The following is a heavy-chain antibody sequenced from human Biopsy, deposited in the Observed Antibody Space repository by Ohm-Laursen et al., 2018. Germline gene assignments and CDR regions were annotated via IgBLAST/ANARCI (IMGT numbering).Heavy chain of an antibody. CDR2: VDWGDYK. Sequence: TQTLTLTCSFSGFSLSSCGMCVSWILQAPGKALEWPARVDWGDYKDYSASLQTKLSISKDTSNDQVVLTVNNVDPADTATYYCARTPILIVSAGLVYRHRRHLQGMDVWGQGIAVTVS. D-gene: IGHD6-13*01. CDR3: ARTPILIVSAGLVYRHRRHLQGMDV. V-gene: IGHV2-70*11. CDR1: GFSLSSCGMC. J-gene: IGHJ6*02.